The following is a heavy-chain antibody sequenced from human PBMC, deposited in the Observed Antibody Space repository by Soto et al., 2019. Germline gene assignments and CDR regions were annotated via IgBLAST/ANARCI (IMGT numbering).Heavy chain of an antibody. CDR2: MYYTAST. Sequence: SETLSLTCTVSGGSITRGDYYWSWVRQPPGKGLEWIGYMYYTASTYYNPSLKSRVIISIDASKNQFSLKLASVTAADTAVYYCGRGAAPFDYWGQGALVTVSS. D-gene: IGHD1-26*01. V-gene: IGHV4-30-4*01. J-gene: IGHJ4*02. CDR3: GRGAAPFDY. CDR1: GGSITRGDYY.